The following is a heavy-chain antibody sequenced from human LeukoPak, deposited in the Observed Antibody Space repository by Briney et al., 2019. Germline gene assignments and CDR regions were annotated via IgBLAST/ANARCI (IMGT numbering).Heavy chain of an antibody. V-gene: IGHV4-59*01. D-gene: IGHD6-19*01. J-gene: IGHJ5*02. CDR1: GGSISSYY. Sequence: PSETLSLTCTVSGGSISSYYWSWIRQPPGKGLEWIGYIYDSGSTNYNPSLKSRVTISVDTSKNQFSLKLSSVTAADTAVYYCARDIAVAGIGWFDPWGQGTLVTVSS. CDR3: ARDIAVAGIGWFDP. CDR2: IYDSGST.